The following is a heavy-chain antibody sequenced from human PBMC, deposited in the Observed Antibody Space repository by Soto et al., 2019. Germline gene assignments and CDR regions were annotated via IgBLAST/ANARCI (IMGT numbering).Heavy chain of an antibody. V-gene: IGHV5-10-1*01. J-gene: IGHJ6*02. D-gene: IGHD5-18*01. CDR2: IDPSDSYT. CDR1: GYSFTSYW. Sequence: GESLKISCKGSGYSFTSYWISWVRQMPGKGLEWMGRIDPSDSYTNYSPSFQGHVTISADKSISTAYLQWSSLKASDTAMYYCARHGSYGTPEYYYYYYVLAVCGQGTTVTVAS. CDR3: ARHGSYGTPEYYYYYYVLAV.